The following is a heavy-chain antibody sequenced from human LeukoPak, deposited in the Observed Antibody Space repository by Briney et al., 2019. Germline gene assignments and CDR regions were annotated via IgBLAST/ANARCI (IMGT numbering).Heavy chain of an antibody. J-gene: IGHJ3*01. CDR1: GGSFSGYY. V-gene: IGHV4-34*01. D-gene: IGHD3-16*01. CDR3: ARRWDYDKRAFDA. CDR2: IKHSGST. Sequence: SETLSLTCSVYGGSFSGYYWRWIRQPPGKGVEWDGEIKHSGSTNYNPSRKSRVTQSVDTSKNQLSLKLSSVTAAGTAFFYWARRWDYDKRAFDAWGQGTMGTVSS.